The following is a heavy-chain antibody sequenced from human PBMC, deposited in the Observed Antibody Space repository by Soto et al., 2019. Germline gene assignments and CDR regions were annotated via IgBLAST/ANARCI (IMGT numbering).Heavy chain of an antibody. V-gene: IGHV4-59*01. CDR2: LYYGRSA. D-gene: IGHD3-22*01. CDR1: GDSISTYY. CDR3: ALRSMAVVPEY. J-gene: IGHJ4*02. Sequence: QVQLQESGPGLVKPSETLSLTCAVSGDSISTYYCMWIRQPPGKGLESIGYLYYGRSANYNPSLKSRVTLSVDTSTNQCSLTLRSMTAADTAVYYCALRSMAVVPEYWGQGTLVTVSS.